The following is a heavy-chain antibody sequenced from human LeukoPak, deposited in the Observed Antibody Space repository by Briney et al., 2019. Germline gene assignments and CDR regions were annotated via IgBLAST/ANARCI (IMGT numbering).Heavy chain of an antibody. V-gene: IGHV7-4-1*02. J-gene: IGHJ5*02. CDR1: GYTFTSYA. D-gene: IGHD3-9*01. CDR3: ARGGVLRYFDWSTNWFDP. CDR2: INTNTGNP. Sequence: ASVKVSCKASGYTFTSYAMNWVRQAPGQGLEWMGWINTNTGNPTYAQGFTGRFVFSLDTSVSTAYLQISSLKAEDTAVYYCARGGVLRYFDWSTNWFDPWGQGTLVTVSS.